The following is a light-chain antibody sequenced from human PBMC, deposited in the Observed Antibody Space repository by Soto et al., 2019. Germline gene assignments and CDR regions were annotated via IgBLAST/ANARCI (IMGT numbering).Light chain of an antibody. CDR2: GAS. Sequence: EILMTQSPATLSVSPGERATLXXRASQSVSIELAWYQQTPGQAPRXLIYGASTRATGIPARFSGSGSGTEFTLTISSLQSEDFAVYYCQQYNNWPRTFGQGTKVDIK. CDR3: QQYNNWPRT. J-gene: IGKJ1*01. CDR1: QSVSIE. V-gene: IGKV3-15*01.